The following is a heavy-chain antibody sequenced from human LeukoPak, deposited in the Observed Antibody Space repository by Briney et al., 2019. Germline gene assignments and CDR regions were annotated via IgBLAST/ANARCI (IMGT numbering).Heavy chain of an antibody. CDR1: GYTFTSYA. CDR2: INAGNGNT. Sequence: ASVKVSCKASGYTFTSYAMHLVRQAPGQRLEWMGWINAGNGNTKYSQKFQGRVTITRDTSASTAYMELSSLRSEDTAVYYCARDIIAAAGRPPGYWGQGTLVTVSS. V-gene: IGHV1-3*01. J-gene: IGHJ4*02. D-gene: IGHD6-13*01. CDR3: ARDIIAAAGRPPGY.